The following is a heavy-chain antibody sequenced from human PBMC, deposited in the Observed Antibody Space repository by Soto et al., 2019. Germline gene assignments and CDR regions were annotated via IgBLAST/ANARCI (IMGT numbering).Heavy chain of an antibody. D-gene: IGHD2-2*01. CDR2: INPNSGGT. CDR3: ARGGIVVVPTPHLFDY. J-gene: IGHJ4*02. V-gene: IGHV1-2*04. CDR1: GYTFTGYY. Sequence: ASVKVSCKASGYTFTGYYMHWVRQAPGQGLEWMGWINPNSGGTNYAQKFQGWVTMTRDTSISTAYMELSRMRSDDTAVYYCARGGIVVVPTPHLFDYWGQGTLVTVSS.